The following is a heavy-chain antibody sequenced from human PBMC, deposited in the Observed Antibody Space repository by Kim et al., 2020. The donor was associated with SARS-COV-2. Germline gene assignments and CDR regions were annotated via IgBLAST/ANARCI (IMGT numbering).Heavy chain of an antibody. CDR1: GYTFTSYG. CDR2: ISAYNGNT. D-gene: IGHD2-2*02. CDR3: ARDHGRGWGIVVVPAAIGWFDP. V-gene: IGHV1-18*04. J-gene: IGHJ5*02. Sequence: ASVKVSCKASGYTFTSYGISWVRQAPGQGLEWMGWISAYNGNTNYAQKLQGRVTMTTDTSTSTAYMELRSLRSDDTAVYYCARDHGRGWGIVVVPAAIGWFDPWGQGTLVTVSS.